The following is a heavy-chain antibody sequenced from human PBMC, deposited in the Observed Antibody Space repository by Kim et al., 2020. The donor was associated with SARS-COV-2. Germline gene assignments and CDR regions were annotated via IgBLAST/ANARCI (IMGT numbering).Heavy chain of an antibody. J-gene: IGHJ6*02. Sequence: GESLKISCAASGFTFSNYWMSWVRQAPGKGLEWVANIKQDGSEKYYVDSVKGRFTISRDNAKNSLYLQMNSLRAEDTAVYYCAREVLRYFDWLSYGMDVWGQGTTVTVSS. CDR1: GFTFSNYW. CDR2: IKQDGSEK. D-gene: IGHD3-9*01. V-gene: IGHV3-7*01. CDR3: AREVLRYFDWLSYGMDV.